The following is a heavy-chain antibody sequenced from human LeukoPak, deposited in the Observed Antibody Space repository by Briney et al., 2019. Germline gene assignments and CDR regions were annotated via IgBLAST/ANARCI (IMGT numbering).Heavy chain of an antibody. CDR2: IYYSGST. CDR1: GGSISSSNYY. D-gene: IGHD4-17*01. CDR3: ASLYGDYGY. V-gene: IGHV4-39*07. J-gene: IGHJ4*02. Sequence: SETLSLTCSVSGGSISSSNYYWGWTRQPPGKGLEWIGTIYYSGSTYYNPSLKSRVTISLDTSKNQFSLKLSSVTAADTAVYYCASLYGDYGYWGQGTLVTVSS.